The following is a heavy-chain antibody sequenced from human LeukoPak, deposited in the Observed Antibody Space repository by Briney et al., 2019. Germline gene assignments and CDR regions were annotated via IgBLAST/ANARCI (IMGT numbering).Heavy chain of an antibody. Sequence: GGSLRLSCAASGFTFSDYYMSWVRQAPGEGLEWVSYISSSGSTIYYADSVKGRFTISRDNAKNSLYLQMNGLRAEDTAVYYCARDLENLLLWFGEPSGYAFDYWGQGTLVTVSS. CDR1: GFTFSDYY. CDR3: ARDLENLLLWFGEPSGYAFDY. V-gene: IGHV3-11*01. J-gene: IGHJ4*02. CDR2: ISSSGSTI. D-gene: IGHD3-10*01.